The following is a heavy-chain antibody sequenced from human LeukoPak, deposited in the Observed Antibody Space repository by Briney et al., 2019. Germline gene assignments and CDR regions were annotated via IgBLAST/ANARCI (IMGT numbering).Heavy chain of an antibody. CDR1: GYTFTGYY. V-gene: IGHV1-2*02. Sequence: EASVKVSCKASGYTFTGYYMHWVRQAPGQGLEWMGWINPNSGGTNYAQKFQGRVTMTRDTSISTAYMELSRLRSDDTAVYYCARDHLAADGSDAFDIWGQGTMVTVSS. J-gene: IGHJ3*02. D-gene: IGHD6-13*01. CDR2: INPNSGGT. CDR3: ARDHLAADGSDAFDI.